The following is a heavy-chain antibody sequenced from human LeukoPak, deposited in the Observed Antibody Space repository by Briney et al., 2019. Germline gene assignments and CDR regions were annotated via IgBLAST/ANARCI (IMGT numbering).Heavy chain of an antibody. D-gene: IGHD6-6*01. CDR2: IYPGDSDT. V-gene: IGHV5-51*03. J-gene: IGHJ5*02. Sequence: KPGESLKISCKASGYSFTTYWIGWVRQMPGKGLEWMGIIYPGDSDTRYSPSFQGQVTISAAKSISTAYLQWSSLKASDTAIYYCARLIVGSSSTGWFDPWGQGTLVSVSS. CDR3: ARLIVGSSSTGWFDP. CDR1: GYSFTTYW.